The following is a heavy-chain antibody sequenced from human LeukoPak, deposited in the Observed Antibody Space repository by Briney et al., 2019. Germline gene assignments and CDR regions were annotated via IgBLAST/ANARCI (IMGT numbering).Heavy chain of an antibody. Sequence: GGSLRLSCTASGFTFGEYAMSWVRQAPGKGLEWVGVIRSKVYGETTEHAASVKGRFTISRDDSKSIAYLQMSSLKTEDTAVYYCTYGDYRGNSFDYWGQGTLVTVSS. CDR1: GFTFGEYA. V-gene: IGHV3-49*04. J-gene: IGHJ4*02. CDR3: TYGDYRGNSFDY. D-gene: IGHD4-17*01. CDR2: IRSKVYGETT.